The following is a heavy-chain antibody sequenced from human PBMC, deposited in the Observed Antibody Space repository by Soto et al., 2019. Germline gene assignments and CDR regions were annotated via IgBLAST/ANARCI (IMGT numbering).Heavy chain of an antibody. V-gene: IGHV4-59*08. CDR2: IHYSGST. D-gene: IGHD2-15*01. J-gene: IGHJ4*02. CDR1: GGSINNYY. CDR3: ARLPGCSGGSCYSGDY. Sequence: QVQLQESGPGLVKPSETLSLTCTVSGGSINNYYWGWIRQPPGKGLEWIGYIHYSGSTNYNPSLTSRFTISVDTSKNQFSLKLSSVTAADTAVYFCARLPGCSGGSCYSGDYWGQGTLVTVSS.